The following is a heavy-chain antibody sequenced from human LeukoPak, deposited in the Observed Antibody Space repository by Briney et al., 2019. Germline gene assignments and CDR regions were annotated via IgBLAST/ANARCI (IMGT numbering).Heavy chain of an antibody. V-gene: IGHV3-7*01. J-gene: IGHJ4*02. D-gene: IGHD2-8*01. Sequence: PGGSLRLSCAASGFTFSDSWMTWVRQAPGEGLEWVANILPDGSYEHYVDSVKGRFTISRDNAKNSLSLQMNSLRTEDTAVYYCTTKWYWGQGTPVTVSS. CDR2: ILPDGSYE. CDR1: GFTFSDSW. CDR3: TTKWY.